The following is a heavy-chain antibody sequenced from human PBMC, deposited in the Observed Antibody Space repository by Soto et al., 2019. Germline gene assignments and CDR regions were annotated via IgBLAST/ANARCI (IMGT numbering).Heavy chain of an antibody. CDR1: GVSINSRGYY. CDR3: ARKEDGYNRLFDY. Sequence: SETLSLTCTVSGVSINSRGYYWGWIRQPPGKGLEWIESMFYSGTTYYNPSLKSRITIAVDSSKNQFSLSLSSVTAADTAFYYCARKEDGYNRLFDYWGQGILVTVSS. J-gene: IGHJ4*02. V-gene: IGHV4-39*01. D-gene: IGHD5-12*01. CDR2: MFYSGTT.